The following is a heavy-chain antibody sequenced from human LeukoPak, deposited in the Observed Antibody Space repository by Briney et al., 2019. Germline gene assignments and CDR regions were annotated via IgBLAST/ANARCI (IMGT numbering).Heavy chain of an antibody. D-gene: IGHD3-3*01. J-gene: IGHJ4*02. Sequence: SETLSLTCTVSGGSISSYYWSWIRQPAGKGLEWIGRIYTSGSTNYNPSLKSRVTMSVDTSKNQFSLKLSSVTAADTAVYYCARVPYDFWSGYHGYYFDYWGQGTLVTVSS. CDR1: GGSISSYY. CDR2: IYTSGST. CDR3: ARVPYDFWSGYHGYYFDY. V-gene: IGHV4-4*07.